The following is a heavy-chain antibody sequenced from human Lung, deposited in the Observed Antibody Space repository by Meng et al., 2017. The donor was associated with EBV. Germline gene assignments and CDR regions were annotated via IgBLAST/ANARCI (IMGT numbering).Heavy chain of an antibody. Sequence: QLHLLESGPPLVEPTQTLSLIYTVSGASISSAYNYWTWIRQRPGRGLEWIGYIYYSGITYYNPSLQSRLTISADTSKNQFSLMLTSLTAADTAVYYCARGADEYGGNAFDFWGQGALVTVSS. CDR1: GASISSAYNY. CDR3: ARGADEYGGNAFDF. D-gene: IGHD4-23*01. J-gene: IGHJ4*02. CDR2: IYYSGIT. V-gene: IGHV4-31*03.